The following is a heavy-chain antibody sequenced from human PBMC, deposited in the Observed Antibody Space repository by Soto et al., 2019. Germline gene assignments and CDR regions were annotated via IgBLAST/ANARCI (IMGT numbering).Heavy chain of an antibody. CDR1: GFTFGDYA. V-gene: IGHV3-49*03. Sequence: GGSLRLSCTASGFTFGDYAMSWFRQAPGKGLEWVGFIRSKAYGGTTEYAASVKGRFTISRDDSKSIAYLQMNSLKTEDTAVYYCTRDCSGGSCYSEEGFDYWGQGTLVTVSS. CDR2: IRSKAYGGTT. CDR3: TRDCSGGSCYSEEGFDY. J-gene: IGHJ4*02. D-gene: IGHD2-15*01.